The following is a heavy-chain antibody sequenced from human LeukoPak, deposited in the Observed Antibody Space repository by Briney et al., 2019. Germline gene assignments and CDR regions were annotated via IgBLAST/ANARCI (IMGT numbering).Heavy chain of an antibody. V-gene: IGHV3-20*04. CDR2: INWNGGST. CDR3: ARDGVGTMVRGVTNDY. CDR1: GFTFDDYG. J-gene: IGHJ4*02. Sequence: GGSLRLSCAASGFTFDDYGMSWVRQAPGKGLEWVSGINWNGGSTGYADSVKGRFTISRDNAKNSLYLQMNSLRAEDTAVYYCARDGVGTMVRGVTNDYWGQGTLVTVSS. D-gene: IGHD3-10*01.